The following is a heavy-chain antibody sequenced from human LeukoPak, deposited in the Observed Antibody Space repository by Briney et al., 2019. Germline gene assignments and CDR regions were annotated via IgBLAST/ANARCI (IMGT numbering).Heavy chain of an antibody. V-gene: IGHV3-21*01. J-gene: IGHJ4*02. CDR3: ARDSAVAGIRTFDY. Sequence: GGSLRLSCAASGFTFSSYSMNWVRQAPGKGLEWVSSISSSSSYIYYADSVKGRFTISRDNAKNSLYLQMNSLRAEDTAVYYCARDSAVAGIRTFDYWGQGTLVTVSS. CDR1: GFTFSSYS. D-gene: IGHD6-19*01. CDR2: ISSSSSYI.